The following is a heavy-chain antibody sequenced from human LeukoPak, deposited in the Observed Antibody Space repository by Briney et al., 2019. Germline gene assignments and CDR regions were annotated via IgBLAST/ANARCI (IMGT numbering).Heavy chain of an antibody. CDR1: GFTFSNYW. J-gene: IGHJ6*02. V-gene: IGHV3-7*01. CDR2: VRQDGSEN. Sequence: GGSLRLSCAASGFTFSNYWMHWVRQAPGKGLEWVANVRQDGSENYYVDSVKGRFTISRDNAKNSLYLQMNSLRVEDTAVYYCARALDVWGQGTTVTVSS. CDR3: ARALDV.